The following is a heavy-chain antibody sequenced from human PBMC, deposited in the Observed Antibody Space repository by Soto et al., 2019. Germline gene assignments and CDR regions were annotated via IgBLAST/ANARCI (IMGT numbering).Heavy chain of an antibody. Sequence: QVQLQQRGAGLLKPSETLSLTCAVDGGTFSGFYWTWIRQSPGKGLEWIGEINHSGSTNYNPSFENRVTISVDTSKNQFSLTLSSVTAADTAVYYCARGLYSYGSGSFLAFGYWGQGTLVTVSS. V-gene: IGHV4-34*01. CDR1: GGTFSGFY. J-gene: IGHJ4*02. D-gene: IGHD3-10*01. CDR2: INHSGST. CDR3: ARGLYSYGSGSFLAFGY.